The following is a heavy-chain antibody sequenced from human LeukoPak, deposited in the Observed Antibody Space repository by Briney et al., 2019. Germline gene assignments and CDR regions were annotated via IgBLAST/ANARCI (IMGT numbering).Heavy chain of an antibody. D-gene: IGHD6-13*01. J-gene: IGHJ5*02. Sequence: ASVKVSCKASGGTFSSYAISWVRQAPGQGLEWMGGIIPIFGTANYAQKFQGRVTITTDESTSTAYMELSSLRSEDTAVYYCARGPNHSSSWHGWFDPWGQGTLVTVSS. CDR1: GGTFSSYA. CDR2: IIPIFGTA. V-gene: IGHV1-69*05. CDR3: ARGPNHSSSWHGWFDP.